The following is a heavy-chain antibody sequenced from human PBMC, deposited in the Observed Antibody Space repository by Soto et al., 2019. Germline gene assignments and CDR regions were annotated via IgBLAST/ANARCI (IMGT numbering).Heavy chain of an antibody. CDR1: GYTFTSYG. Sequence: ASVKVSCKASGYTFTSYGISWGRQAPGQGLEWMGWISAYNVNTNYAQKLQGRGTMTTDTSTSTAYMELRSLRSDDTAVYYCARTADFWSGYYSDYWGQGTLVTVSS. J-gene: IGHJ4*02. CDR2: ISAYNVNT. CDR3: ARTADFWSGYYSDY. D-gene: IGHD3-3*01. V-gene: IGHV1-18*01.